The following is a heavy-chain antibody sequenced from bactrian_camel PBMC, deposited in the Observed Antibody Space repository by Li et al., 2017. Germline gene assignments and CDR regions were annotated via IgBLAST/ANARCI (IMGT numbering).Heavy chain of an antibody. D-gene: IGHD1*01. Sequence: VQLVESGGGSVRTGGSLTLSCGIRYYAISNGCAGWFRQGPGQRREGVAAIDSAGDTLYADSVKGRFTVSKDNARNTLYLQMDRLTTEDTAMYYCAQGPWLGWPPAATDFAYWGQGTQVTVS. J-gene: IGHJ4*01. CDR3: AQGPWLGWPPAATDFAY. CDR1: YYAISNGC. V-gene: IGHV3S31*01. CDR2: IDSAGDT.